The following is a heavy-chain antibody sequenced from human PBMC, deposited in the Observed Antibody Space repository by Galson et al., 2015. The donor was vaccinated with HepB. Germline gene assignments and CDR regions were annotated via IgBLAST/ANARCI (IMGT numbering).Heavy chain of an antibody. V-gene: IGHV5-10-1*01. CDR2: IDPSDSYT. CDR3: ARRRESPYSSSWNEILDY. J-gene: IGHJ4*02. CDR1: GYSFTSYW. Sequence: QSGAEVKKPGESLRISCKGSGYSFTSYWISWVRQMPGKGLEWMGRIDPSDSYTNYSPSFQGHVTISADKSISTAYLQWSSLKASDTAMYYCARRRESPYSSSWNEILDYWGQGTLVTVSS. D-gene: IGHD6-13*01.